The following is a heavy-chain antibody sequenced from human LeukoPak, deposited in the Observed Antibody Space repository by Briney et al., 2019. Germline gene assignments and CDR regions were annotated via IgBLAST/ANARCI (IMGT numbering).Heavy chain of an antibody. CDR3: TRRYLLAAFDI. CDR2: IRSKANSYAT. CDR1: GFTFSGSA. D-gene: IGHD2-21*01. Sequence: TGGSLRLSCAASGFTFSGSAMHWVRQASGQGLEWVGRIRSKANSYATAYAASVKGRFTISRDDSKNTAYLQMNSLKTEDTAVYYCTRRYLLAAFDIWGQGTMVTVSS. V-gene: IGHV3-73*01. J-gene: IGHJ3*02.